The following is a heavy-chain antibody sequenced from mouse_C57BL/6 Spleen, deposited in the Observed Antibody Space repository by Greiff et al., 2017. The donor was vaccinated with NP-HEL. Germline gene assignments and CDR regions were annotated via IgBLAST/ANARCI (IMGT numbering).Heavy chain of an antibody. CDR2: ISGGGGNT. J-gene: IGHJ2*01. CDR3: ARWGDGYCDY. Sequence: EVQLVESGGGLVKPGGSLKLSCAASGFTFSSYTMSWVRQTPEKRLEWVATISGGGGNTYYPDSVKGRFTISRDNAKNTLYLQMSSLRSEDTALYYCARWGDGYCDYWGQGTTLTVSS. V-gene: IGHV5-9*01. CDR1: GFTFSSYT. D-gene: IGHD2-3*01.